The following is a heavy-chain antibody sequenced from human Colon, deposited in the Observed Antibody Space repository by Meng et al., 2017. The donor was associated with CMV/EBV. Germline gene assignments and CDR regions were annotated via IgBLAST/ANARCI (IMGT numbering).Heavy chain of an antibody. J-gene: IGHJ4*02. CDR1: GYSISSGYY. V-gene: IGHV4-38-2*02. CDR3: ARSWGIVGRADY. Sequence: SETLSLTCSVSGYSISSGYYWGWIRQSPGKGLEWIGSVDHGGSTYYNPSLKSRVTISVDKSKNQFSLKVTTVTAADTAVHYCARSWGIVGRADYWGQGTMVTVSS. CDR2: VDHGGST. D-gene: IGHD1-26*01.